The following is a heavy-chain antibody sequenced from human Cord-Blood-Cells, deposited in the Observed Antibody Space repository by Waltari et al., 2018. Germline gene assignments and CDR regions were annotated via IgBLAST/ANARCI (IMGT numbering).Heavy chain of an antibody. D-gene: IGHD6-13*01. Sequence: QVQLVQSGAEVKKPGSSVQVSCKASGGTFSSYAISWVRQAPGQGLEWMGRIIPILGIANYAQKFQGRVTITADKSTSTAYMELSSLRSEDTAVYYCARDRERVYSSSWYYFDYWGQGTLVTVSS. V-gene: IGHV1-69*09. CDR3: ARDRERVYSSSWYYFDY. CDR1: GGTFSSYA. J-gene: IGHJ4*02. CDR2: IIPILGIA.